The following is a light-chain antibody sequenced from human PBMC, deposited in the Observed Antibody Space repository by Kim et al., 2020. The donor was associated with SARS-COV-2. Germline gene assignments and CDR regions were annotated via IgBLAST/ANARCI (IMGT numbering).Light chain of an antibody. J-gene: IGLJ1*01. CDR2: DNN. CDR1: SSNIGRNT. V-gene: IGLV1-44*01. CDR3: SAWDDSLNGRV. Sequence: QRVTISWSGRSSNIGRNTVNWYQQFPGPAPRLLISDNNRRPLAFPDRFSGSKSGTSVSLAISGLQSEDEADYYCSAWDDSLNGRVFGTGTKVTVL.